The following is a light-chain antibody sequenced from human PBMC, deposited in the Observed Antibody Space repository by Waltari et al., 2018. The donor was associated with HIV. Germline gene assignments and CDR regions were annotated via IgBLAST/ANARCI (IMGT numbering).Light chain of an antibody. V-gene: IGKV3-11*01. Sequence: EIVLTQSPATLSLSPGERATLSCRASQSVSGYLAWYQQKPGQAPRLLIYDASSRATGIPARFSGSESGTDFTLTISGLEPEDFAVYYCHQRSNWPQTFGQGTKVEIK. CDR3: HQRSNWPQT. J-gene: IGKJ1*01. CDR1: QSVSGY. CDR2: DAS.